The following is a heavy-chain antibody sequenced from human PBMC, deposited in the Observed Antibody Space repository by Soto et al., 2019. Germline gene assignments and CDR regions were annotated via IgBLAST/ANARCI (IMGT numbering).Heavy chain of an antibody. CDR2: VYYSGTT. D-gene: IGHD4-17*01. J-gene: IGHJ4*02. Sequence: PSETLSLTCSVSGGSVSNKTYYWSWIRQPPGKRLEWIGYVYYSGTTNYNPSLKSRVTISVDLSKNQFSLRLSSVTTADTALYYCARTTAVPNTLRSRYFFDYWGQGTLVTVSS. V-gene: IGHV4-61*01. CDR1: GGSVSNKTYY. CDR3: ARTTAVPNTLRSRYFFDY.